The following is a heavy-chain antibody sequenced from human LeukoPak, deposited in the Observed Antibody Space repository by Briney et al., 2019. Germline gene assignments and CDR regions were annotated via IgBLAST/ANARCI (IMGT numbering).Heavy chain of an antibody. CDR2: ICRNSGCL. D-gene: IGHD3-22*01. CDR1: GFTFDNYP. Sequence: GGSLRLSCAASGFTFDNYPMHWVRQAPGKGPEWVSGICRNSGCLGYADSVEGRFTISRDDAKNSLYLQINSLRAEDTALYYCAKEGPSSSGYQPLDSWGQGTLVTVSS. CDR3: AKEGPSSSGYQPLDS. V-gene: IGHV3-9*01. J-gene: IGHJ4*02.